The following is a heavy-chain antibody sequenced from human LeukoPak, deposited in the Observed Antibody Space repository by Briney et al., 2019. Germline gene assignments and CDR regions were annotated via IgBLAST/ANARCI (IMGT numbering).Heavy chain of an antibody. CDR3: ARLLAVSGGDAFDI. J-gene: IGHJ3*02. CDR1: GGSISSYY. V-gene: IGHV4-59*08. D-gene: IGHD6-19*01. Sequence: SETLSLTCTVSGGSISSYYWCWIRQRPGKGLELIGYIYYGGSNNYNPSLKSRVTISVNTSKHQFSLNLSSVTAADTAVYYCARLLAVSGGDAFDIWGQGTMVTVSS. CDR2: IYYGGSN.